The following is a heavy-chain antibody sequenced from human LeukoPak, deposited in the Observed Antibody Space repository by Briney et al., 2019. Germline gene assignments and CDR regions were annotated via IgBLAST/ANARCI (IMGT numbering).Heavy chain of an antibody. D-gene: IGHD1-26*01. CDR3: ARDTEVGATKGAFDI. Sequence: SETLSLTCAVYGGSFSGYYWSWIRQPPGKGLEWIGEINHSGSTNYNPSLKSRVTISVDTSKNQFSLKLSSVTAADTAVYYCARDTEVGATKGAFDIWGQGTMVTVSS. CDR1: GGSFSGYY. J-gene: IGHJ3*02. CDR2: INHSGST. V-gene: IGHV4-34*01.